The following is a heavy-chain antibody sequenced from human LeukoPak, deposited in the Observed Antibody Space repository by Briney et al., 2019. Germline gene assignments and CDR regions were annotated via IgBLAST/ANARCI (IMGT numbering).Heavy chain of an antibody. CDR3: ARVKYNYGSQGTSWYFDY. CDR2: VYHSGRT. Sequence: SETLSLTCTVSGGSISSGYYWGWIRQPPGKGLEWIGNVYHSGRTYDNPSLKSRVTISVDTSKTQFSLKLSSVTAADTAVYYCARVKYNYGSQGTSWYFDYWGQGTLVTVSS. V-gene: IGHV4-38-2*02. D-gene: IGHD5-18*01. J-gene: IGHJ4*02. CDR1: GGSISSGYY.